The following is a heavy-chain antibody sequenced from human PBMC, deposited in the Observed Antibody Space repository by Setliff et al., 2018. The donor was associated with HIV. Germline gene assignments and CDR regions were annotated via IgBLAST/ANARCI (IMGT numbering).Heavy chain of an antibody. CDR2: IYYDGTT. CDR3: ARATFGSTSSGINYYMDV. Sequence: SETLSLTCTVSGGSVSGYFWSWIRQPPGRGLEWIGYIYYDGTTNSNPSLKSRVTISVTTSKNQFSPKLSSVTAADTALYFCARATFGSTSSGINYYMDVWGKGTTVTVSS. V-gene: IGHV4-59*02. J-gene: IGHJ6*03. D-gene: IGHD3-10*01. CDR1: GGSVSGYF.